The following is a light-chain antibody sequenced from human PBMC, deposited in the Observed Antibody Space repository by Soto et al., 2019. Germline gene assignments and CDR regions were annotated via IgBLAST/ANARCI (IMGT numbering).Light chain of an antibody. CDR3: SSYTSSSTYVV. V-gene: IGLV2-18*02. CDR2: EVS. Sequence: QSALTQPPSVSGSPGQSVTISCTGTSSDVGNYNRVSWYQQPPGTAPKLMIYEVSNRPSGVPDRCSGSKSGNTASLTISGLQAEDEADYYCSSYTSSSTYVVFGGGTKLTVL. J-gene: IGLJ2*01. CDR1: SSDVGNYNR.